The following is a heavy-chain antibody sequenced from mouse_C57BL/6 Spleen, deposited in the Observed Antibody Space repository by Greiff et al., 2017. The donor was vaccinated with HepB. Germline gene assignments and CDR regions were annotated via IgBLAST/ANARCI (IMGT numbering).Heavy chain of an antibody. CDR3: ARREYYCSSSDY. D-gene: IGHD1-1*01. CDR2: IYPGSGST. V-gene: IGHV1-55*01. J-gene: IGHJ2*01. Sequence: QVQLQQPGAELVKPGASVKMSCKASGYTFTSYWITWVKQRPGQGLEWIGDIYPGSGSTNYNEKFKSQATLTVDTSSSTAYMQLSSLTSEDSAVYYCARREYYCSSSDYWGQGTTLTVSS. CDR1: GYTFTSYW.